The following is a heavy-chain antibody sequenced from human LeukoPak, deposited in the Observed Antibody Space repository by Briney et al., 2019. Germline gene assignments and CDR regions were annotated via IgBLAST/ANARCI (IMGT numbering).Heavy chain of an antibody. J-gene: IGHJ4*02. CDR1: TFTKAW. D-gene: IGHD3-16*01. CDR2: VKNRGDGRTT. V-gene: IGHV3-15*07. Sequence: GGSLRLSCVASTFTKAWMNWVRQAPGKGLEWVGRVKNRGDGRTTDYAAPVKGRFIISRDDSKKTVYLQMDSLKTEDTAVYFCTTEYFGGFEYWGQGTLVTVSS. CDR3: TTEYFGGFEY.